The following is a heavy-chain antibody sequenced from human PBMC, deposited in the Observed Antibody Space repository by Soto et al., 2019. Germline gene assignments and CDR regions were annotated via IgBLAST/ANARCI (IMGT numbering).Heavy chain of an antibody. CDR3: TRLMTHQDV. V-gene: IGHV3-73*01. CDR2: IRSKANSYAT. CDR1: GFTFSGSA. J-gene: IGHJ6*04. Sequence: GGSLRLSCAASGFTFSGSAMHWVRQASGKGLEWVGRIRSKANSYATAYAASVKGRFTISRDDSKNTAYLQMNSLKTEDTAVYYCTRLMTHQDVWGKGTTVTVSS.